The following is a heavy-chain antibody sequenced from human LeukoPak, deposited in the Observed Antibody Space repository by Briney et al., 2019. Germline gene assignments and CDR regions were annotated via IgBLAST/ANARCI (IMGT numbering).Heavy chain of an antibody. J-gene: IGHJ4*02. D-gene: IGHD3-16*01. CDR1: GFTFTTYE. CDR3: VSAYGGLLDY. CDR2: ISANGDTI. V-gene: IGHV3-48*03. Sequence: GGSLRLSCAASGFTFTTYEMNWVRQAPGKGLEWLSYISANGDTIYYADSVKGRFAISRDNGRKSLYLQMNSLRVEDTGIYYCVSAYGGLLDYWGQGTLVTVSS.